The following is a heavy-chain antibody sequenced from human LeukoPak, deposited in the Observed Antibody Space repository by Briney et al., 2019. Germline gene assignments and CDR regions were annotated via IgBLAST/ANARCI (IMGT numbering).Heavy chain of an antibody. CDR3: ATEHWGPNS. V-gene: IGHV3-7*01. CDR2: IKQDGSEK. CDR1: GFTFSSYW. D-gene: IGHD3-16*01. Sequence: GGSLRLSCAASGFTFSSYWMSWVRQAPGKGLEWVANIKQDGSEKYYVDSVKDRFTISRDNAKNSLFLQMSSLRGEDTALYYCATEHWGPNSWGQGTLVTVSS. J-gene: IGHJ4*02.